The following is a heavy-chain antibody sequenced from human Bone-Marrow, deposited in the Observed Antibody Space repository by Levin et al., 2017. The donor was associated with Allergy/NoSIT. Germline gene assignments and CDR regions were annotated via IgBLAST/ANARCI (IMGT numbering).Heavy chain of an antibody. V-gene: IGHV3-33*01. Sequence: GGSLRLSCAASKFTFSNYAMHWVRQAPGKGLEWVAVIWYDGSNKYYADSVKGRFTISRDNSKNTLYLQMNSLRAEDTAVYYCAREAYTACYYYFDFWGQGTLVTVSS. CDR3: AREAYTACYYYFDF. CDR1: KFTFSNYA. D-gene: IGHD2-21*01. J-gene: IGHJ4*02. CDR2: IWYDGSNK.